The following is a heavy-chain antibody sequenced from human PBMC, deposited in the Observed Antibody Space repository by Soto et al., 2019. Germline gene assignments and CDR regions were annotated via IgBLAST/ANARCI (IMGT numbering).Heavy chain of an antibody. Sequence: SETLSLTCTVSGGSISGGACYWSWIRQHPGKGLEWIGYIYYSGSTYYNPSLKSRVTISVDTSKNQFSLKLSSVTAADTAVYYCARGYVRGPMRGGAFDIWGQGTIVTVSS. CDR3: ARGYVRGPMRGGAFDI. D-gene: IGHD3-10*02. CDR1: GGSISGGACY. V-gene: IGHV4-31*03. J-gene: IGHJ3*02. CDR2: IYYSGST.